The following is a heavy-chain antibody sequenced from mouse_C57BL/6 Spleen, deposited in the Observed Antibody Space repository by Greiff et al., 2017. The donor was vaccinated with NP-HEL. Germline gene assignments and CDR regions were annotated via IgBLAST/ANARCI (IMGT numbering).Heavy chain of an antibody. D-gene: IGHD2-5*01. V-gene: IGHV14-2*01. J-gene: IGHJ3*01. Sequence: EVHLVESGAELVKPGASVKLSCTASGFNIKDYYMHWVKQRTEQGLEWIGRIDPEDGETKYAPKFQGKATITADTSSNTAYLQLSSLTSEDTAVYYCALYSNYDPWFAYWGQGTLVTVSA. CDR2: IDPEDGET. CDR3: ALYSNYDPWFAY. CDR1: GFNIKDYY.